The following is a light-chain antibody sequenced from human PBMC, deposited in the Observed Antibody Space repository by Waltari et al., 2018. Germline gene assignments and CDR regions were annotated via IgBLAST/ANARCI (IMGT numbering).Light chain of an antibody. CDR1: QGIRTW. V-gene: IGKV1D-12*01. Sequence: IRVTQSPSSVSASIGDRVTITCRASQGIRTWLSWYQKRPGEAPRLLIHDATSLQSGVPSRIYGGGSGTDFTLTISGLQPEDFATYYCQQANSFPITFGQGTRLDIK. J-gene: IGKJ5*01. CDR3: QQANSFPIT. CDR2: DAT.